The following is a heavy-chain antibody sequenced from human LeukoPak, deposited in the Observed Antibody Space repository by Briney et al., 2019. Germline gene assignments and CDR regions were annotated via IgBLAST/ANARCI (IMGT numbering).Heavy chain of an antibody. J-gene: IGHJ4*02. CDR3: ARAVAGPFDY. Sequence: SETLSLTCTVSGCSISSYYWSWIRQPPGKGLEWIGYIYYSGSTNYNPSLKSRVTISVDRSKNQFSLKLSSVTAADTAVYYCARAVAGPFDYWGQGTLVTVSS. CDR1: GCSISSYY. D-gene: IGHD6-19*01. V-gene: IGHV4-59*01. CDR2: IYYSGST.